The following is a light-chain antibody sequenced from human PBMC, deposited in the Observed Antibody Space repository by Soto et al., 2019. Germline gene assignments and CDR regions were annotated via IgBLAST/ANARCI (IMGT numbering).Light chain of an antibody. CDR1: QNVYNN. CDR3: QQCRNWPLT. J-gene: IGKJ4*01. V-gene: IGKV3-15*01. CDR2: DAS. Sequence: EIVMTQSPATPSASPGEGATLSCKAGQNVYNNLAWYQQRPGQPPRLLIYDASTRATGFSARFSSSGYGTEFTLTISSLQSEDFAVYFCQQCRNWPLTFGGGTKVDIK.